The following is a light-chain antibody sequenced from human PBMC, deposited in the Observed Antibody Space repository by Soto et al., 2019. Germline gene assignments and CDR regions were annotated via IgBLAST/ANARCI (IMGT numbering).Light chain of an antibody. CDR2: KTS. CDR3: QQYNTYPMT. CDR1: QTINSW. V-gene: IGKV1-5*03. Sequence: DVQITQSPSTLSASVGNTVTITCRASQTINSWLAWYQHRPGKAPKLLIYKTSTVEGGVPLRFSGSGSGTEFTLTISSLQPADSASYYCQQYNTYPMTFGQVTKVDIK. J-gene: IGKJ1*01.